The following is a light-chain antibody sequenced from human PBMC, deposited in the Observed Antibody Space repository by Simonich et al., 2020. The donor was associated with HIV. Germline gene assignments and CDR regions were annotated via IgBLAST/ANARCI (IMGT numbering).Light chain of an antibody. J-gene: IGKJ1*01. CDR2: GAA. CDR1: QSFSSN. CDR3: QQYGSSPPT. Sequence: EIVMTQSPATLSVSPGERATLSCRDSQSFSSNLACYQQKGGQAHRLLIYGAASRATGIPDSISASGSGTDFTLTISRLEPEDFAVYYCQQYGSSPPTFGQGTKVEIK. V-gene: IGKV3-20*01.